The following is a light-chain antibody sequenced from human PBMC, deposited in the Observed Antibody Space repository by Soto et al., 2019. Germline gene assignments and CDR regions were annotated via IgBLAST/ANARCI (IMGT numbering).Light chain of an antibody. V-gene: IGLV2-14*03. CDR3: SSFTSSGTYV. J-gene: IGLJ1*01. CDR2: DVI. Sequence: QSALTQPASVSGSPGQSIIISCTGSSSDVGGHNYVSWYQQHPGKAPKLMIYDVINRPSGVSLRFSGSKSGNTASLTISGLQADDEADYYCSSFTSSGTYVFGTGTKVTVL. CDR1: SSDVGGHNY.